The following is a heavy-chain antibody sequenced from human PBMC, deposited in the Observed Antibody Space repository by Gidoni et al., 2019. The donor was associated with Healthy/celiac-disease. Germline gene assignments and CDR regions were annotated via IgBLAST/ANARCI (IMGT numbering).Heavy chain of an antibody. Sequence: QVTLRESGPALVKPTQTLTLTCTFSGFSLSTSGMCVSWIRQPPGKALEWLARIDWDDDKYYSTSLKTRLTISKDTSKNQVVLTMTNMDPVDTATYYCARIRMVRGVTNYGMDVWGQGTTVTVSS. CDR2: IDWDDDK. V-gene: IGHV2-70*15. D-gene: IGHD3-10*01. CDR1: GFSLSTSGMC. CDR3: ARIRMVRGVTNYGMDV. J-gene: IGHJ6*02.